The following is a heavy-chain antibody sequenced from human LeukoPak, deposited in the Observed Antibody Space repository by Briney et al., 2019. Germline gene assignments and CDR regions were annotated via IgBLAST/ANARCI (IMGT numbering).Heavy chain of an antibody. J-gene: IGHJ4*02. CDR1: GYTFTDSY. CDR3: ARADSGYDLELDY. CDR2: INPKSGDT. D-gene: IGHD5-12*01. Sequence: ASVKVSCEASGYTFTDSYIHWVRQAPGQGLEWMGWINPKSGDTKYAEKFQGRVTVTRDTSITTAYMELSRLRSDDTAVYYCARADSGYDLELDYWGQGTLVTVSS. V-gene: IGHV1-2*02.